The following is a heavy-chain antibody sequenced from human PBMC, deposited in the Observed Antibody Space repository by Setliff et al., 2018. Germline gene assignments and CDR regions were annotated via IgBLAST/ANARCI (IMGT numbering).Heavy chain of an antibody. CDR1: GYAFASHY. V-gene: IGHV1-46*01. D-gene: IGHD6-13*01. Sequence: GASVKVSCKASGYAFASHYMHWVRQAPGQGLEWMGLIHPGGGSSSPAEKFEGRVTMTRDTSTSTVYMEIRSLTSDDTAMYFCARGGMAAAGRKGVFEHWGQGTLVTVS. CDR3: ARGGMAAAGRKGVFEH. J-gene: IGHJ4*02. CDR2: IHPGGGSS.